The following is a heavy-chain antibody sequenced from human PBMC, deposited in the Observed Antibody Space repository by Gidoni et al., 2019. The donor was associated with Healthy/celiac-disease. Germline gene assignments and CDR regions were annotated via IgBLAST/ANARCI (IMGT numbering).Heavy chain of an antibody. V-gene: IGHV4-39*01. CDR3: ARHGAAWELPDFDY. J-gene: IGHJ4*02. Sequence: QLQLQESGPGLVKPSETLSLPCTVSGGSIRSSSSYWGWFRQPPGKGLGWIGSIYYSGRPYYNPSLKSRVTISVDTSKNQFSLKLSSVTAADTAVYYCARHGAAWELPDFDYWGQGTLVTVSS. CDR2: IYYSGRP. D-gene: IGHD1-26*01. CDR1: GGSIRSSSSY.